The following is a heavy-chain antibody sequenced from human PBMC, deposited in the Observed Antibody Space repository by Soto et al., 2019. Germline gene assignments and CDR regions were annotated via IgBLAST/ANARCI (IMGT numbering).Heavy chain of an antibody. CDR2: ISAYNGNT. J-gene: IGHJ3*02. V-gene: IGHV1-18*01. CDR3: AREEGYSSIWSRITNAFDI. D-gene: IGHD6-13*01. CDR1: GYTFTSYG. Sequence: GASVKVSCKASGYTFTSYGISWVRQAPGQGLEWMGWISAYNGNTNYAQKLQGRVTMTTDTSTSTAYMELRSLRSDDTAVYYCAREEGYSSIWSRITNAFDIWGQGTMVTVSS.